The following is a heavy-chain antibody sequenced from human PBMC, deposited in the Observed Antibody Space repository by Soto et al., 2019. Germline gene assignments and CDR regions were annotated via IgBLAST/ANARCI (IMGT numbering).Heavy chain of an antibody. CDR2: INAGNGNT. CDR1: GYTFTSYA. D-gene: IGHD3-3*01. CDR3: ARGEHSAYDFWSGSPWYFDL. Sequence: ASVKVSCKASGYTFTSYAMHWVRQAPGQRLEWMGWINAGNGNTKYSQKFQGRVTITRDTSASTAYMELSSLRSEDTAVYYCARGEHSAYDFWSGSPWYFDLWGRGTLVTAPQ. J-gene: IGHJ2*01. V-gene: IGHV1-3*01.